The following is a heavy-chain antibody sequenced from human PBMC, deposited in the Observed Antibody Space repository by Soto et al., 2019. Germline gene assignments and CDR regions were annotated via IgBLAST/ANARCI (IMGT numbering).Heavy chain of an antibody. D-gene: IGHD5-12*01. J-gene: IGHJ4*02. V-gene: IGHV1-69*12. CDR2: IIPTIGTT. CDR1: GDTFTIFA. Sequence: QVQLVQSGAEVKKPGSSVKVSCKASGDTFTIFAISWVRQAPGQGLEWMGGIIPTIGTTNYAQRFQGRITMTGDESTGTAYMELRSLKSEDSAVSYCARDLGSGYDPGDYWGQGTLVTVSS. CDR3: ARDLGSGYDPGDY.